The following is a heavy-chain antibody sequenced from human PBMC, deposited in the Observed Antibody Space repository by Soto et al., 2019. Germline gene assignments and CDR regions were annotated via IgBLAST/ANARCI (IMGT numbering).Heavy chain of an antibody. D-gene: IGHD3-10*01. CDR1: GGSISSGGYY. CDR2: IYYSGST. CDR3: ARTPYYYGSGSYGPLPYYYYYMDV. Sequence: SETLSLTCTVSGGSISSGGYYWSWIRQHPGKGLEWIGYIYYSGSTYYNPSLKSRVTISVDTSKNQFSLKLSSVTAADTAVYYCARTPYYYGSGSYGPLPYYYYYMDVWGKGTTVTVSS. J-gene: IGHJ6*03. V-gene: IGHV4-31*03.